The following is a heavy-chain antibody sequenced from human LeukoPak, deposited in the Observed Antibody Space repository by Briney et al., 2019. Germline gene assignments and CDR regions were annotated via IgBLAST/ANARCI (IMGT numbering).Heavy chain of an antibody. Sequence: GASVKVSCKASGYTFTSYAMHWVRQAPGQRLEWMGWINAGNGNTKYSQKFQGRVTITRDTSASTAYMELSSLRSEDTAVYYCARGACSGSYMDWFDPWGQGTLVTVSS. CDR2: INAGNGNT. D-gene: IGHD1-26*01. CDR1: GYTFTSYA. V-gene: IGHV1-3*01. J-gene: IGHJ5*02. CDR3: ARGACSGSYMDWFDP.